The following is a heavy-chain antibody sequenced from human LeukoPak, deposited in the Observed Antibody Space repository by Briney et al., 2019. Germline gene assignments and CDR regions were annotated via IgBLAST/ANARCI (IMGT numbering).Heavy chain of an antibody. Sequence: SGGSLRLSCAASGFTFSDYYMSWIRQAPGKGLEWVSYISSSGSTIYYADSVKGRFTISRDNAKNSLYLQMNSLGAEDTAVYYCARAYNWNFRWFDPWGQGTLVTVSS. CDR3: ARAYNWNFRWFDP. J-gene: IGHJ5*02. V-gene: IGHV3-11*04. D-gene: IGHD1-7*01. CDR1: GFTFSDYY. CDR2: ISSSGSTI.